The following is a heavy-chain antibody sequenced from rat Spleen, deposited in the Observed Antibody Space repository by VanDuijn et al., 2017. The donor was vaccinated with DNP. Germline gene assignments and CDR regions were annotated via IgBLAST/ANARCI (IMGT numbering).Heavy chain of an antibody. J-gene: IGHJ2*01. V-gene: IGHV2S8*01. CDR2: ISAVGSR. CDR3: TREEPRVLYSCSNLFDY. Sequence: QVQLRESGPGLVQPSQTLSLTCTVSGFSLTSHGVSWIRQSPGKGLEWIAAISAVGSRYYNSGLKSRLSINRDTSESQVSLEINSLETEDNAIYFCTREEPRVLYSCSNLFDYCGQGVMVTVSS. D-gene: IGHD3-7*01. CDR1: GFSLTSHG.